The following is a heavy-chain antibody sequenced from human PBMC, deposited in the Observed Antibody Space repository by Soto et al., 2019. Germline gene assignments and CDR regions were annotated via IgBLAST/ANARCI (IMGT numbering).Heavy chain of an antibody. D-gene: IGHD6-19*01. CDR1: GGSVSSGSYY. CDR2: IYYSGST. Sequence: QVQLQESGPGLVKPSETLSLTCTVSGGSVSSGSYYWSWIRQPPGKGLEWIGYIYYSGSTNYNPSLKTRVTLSVDTSKNQFSLTLSSVTAADTAVYYCARGIEGWYQGRYYYGMDVWGPGTTVTVSS. V-gene: IGHV4-61*01. CDR3: ARGIEGWYQGRYYYGMDV. J-gene: IGHJ6*02.